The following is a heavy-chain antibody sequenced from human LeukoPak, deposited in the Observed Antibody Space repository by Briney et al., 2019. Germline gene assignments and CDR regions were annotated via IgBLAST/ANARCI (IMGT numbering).Heavy chain of an antibody. J-gene: IGHJ6*03. CDR2: IYTSGST. V-gene: IGHV4-61*02. Sequence: SETLSLTCTVSGGSISSGSYYWSWIRQPAGKGLEWIGRIYTSGSTNYNPSLKSRVTISVDTSKNQFSLKLSSVTAADTAVYYCARDRAGYGDGYMDVWGKGTTVTVSS. CDR1: GGSISSGSYY. CDR3: ARDRAGYGDGYMDV. D-gene: IGHD4-17*01.